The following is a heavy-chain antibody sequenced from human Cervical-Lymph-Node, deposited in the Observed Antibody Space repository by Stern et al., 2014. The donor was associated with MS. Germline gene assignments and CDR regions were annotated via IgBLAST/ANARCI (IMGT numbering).Heavy chain of an antibody. J-gene: IGHJ3*02. CDR3: ARSLPIGRDAFDI. CDR1: GSTFTSDY. V-gene: IGHV1-46*01. D-gene: IGHD2-21*01. CDR2: INPSGGST. Sequence: VQLVESGAEAKKPGASVKVSCKASGSTFTSDYMHLVRQAPGQGLEWLGIINPSGGSTSYAQKFQGRVTMTRDTSTSTVYMELSSLRSEDTAVYYCARSLPIGRDAFDIWGQGTMVTVSS.